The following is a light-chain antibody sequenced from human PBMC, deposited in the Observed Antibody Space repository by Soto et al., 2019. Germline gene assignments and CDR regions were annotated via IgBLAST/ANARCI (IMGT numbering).Light chain of an antibody. J-gene: IGKJ1*01. CDR1: QSVSSSH. V-gene: IGKV3-20*01. CDR3: QQYDSSPPWT. CDR2: GAS. Sequence: IVMTQSPATLSVSPGERATLSYRASQSVSSSHLAWDQQKPGQAPRLLIYGASSRATGIPDRFSGSGSGTDFTLPIIRLEHEDVAVYYCQQYDSSPPWTFGQGTKVDIK.